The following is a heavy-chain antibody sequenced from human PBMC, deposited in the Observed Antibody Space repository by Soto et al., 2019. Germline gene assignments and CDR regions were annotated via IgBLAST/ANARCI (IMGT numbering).Heavy chain of an antibody. CDR2: IYYSGST. Sequence: SETLSLTCTVSGGSVSSGSYYWSWIRQPPGKGLEWIGYIYYSGSTNYNPSLKSRVTISVDTSKNQFSLKLSSVTAADTAVYYCARGPPSSSSWYSSSNRPFDPWGQGTLVTVSS. D-gene: IGHD6-13*01. CDR3: ARGPPSSSSWYSSSNRPFDP. V-gene: IGHV4-61*01. CDR1: GGSVSSGSYY. J-gene: IGHJ5*02.